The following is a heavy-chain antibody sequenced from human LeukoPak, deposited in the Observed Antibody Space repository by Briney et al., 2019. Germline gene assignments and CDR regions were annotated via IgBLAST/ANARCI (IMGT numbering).Heavy chain of an antibody. J-gene: IGHJ4*02. CDR3: AKDRSVRYCSSTSCSEPFDY. CDR2: IKQDGSEK. V-gene: IGHV3-7*01. D-gene: IGHD2-2*01. Sequence: PGGSLRLSCAASGFSFSTYWMSWVRQAPGKGLEWVANIKQDGSEKYYVDSVKGRFTISRDNAKNSLYLQMNSLRAEDTAVYYCAKDRSVRYCSSTSCSEPFDYWGQGTLVTVSS. CDR1: GFSFSTYW.